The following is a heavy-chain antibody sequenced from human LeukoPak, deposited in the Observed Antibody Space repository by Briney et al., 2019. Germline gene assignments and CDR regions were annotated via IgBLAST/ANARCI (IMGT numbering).Heavy chain of an antibody. Sequence: SVKVSCKASGFTFTRSAVQWVRQARGQRLEWIGWIVVGRGNTNYAQEFQERVTISRDMSTGTAYMELGSLRSEDTAVYYCAASSVGPTINDAFDIWGQGTMVTVSS. CDR2: IVVGRGNT. J-gene: IGHJ3*02. V-gene: IGHV1-58*01. CDR1: GFTFTRSA. D-gene: IGHD1-26*01. CDR3: AASSVGPTINDAFDI.